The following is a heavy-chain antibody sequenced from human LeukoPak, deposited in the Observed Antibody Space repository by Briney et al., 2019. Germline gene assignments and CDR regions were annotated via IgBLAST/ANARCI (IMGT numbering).Heavy chain of an antibody. V-gene: IGHV5-51*01. CDR3: ARPHYSNYYFDY. CDR1: GYRFTSYW. J-gene: IGHJ4*02. CDR2: IYPGDSDT. Sequence: GESLKISCKGSGYRFTSYWIAWVRQMPGKRLEWMGIIYPGDSDTRYSPSFQGQVTISADKSISTAYLQWSSLKASDTAMYYCARPHYSNYYFDYWGQGTLVTVSS. D-gene: IGHD4-11*01.